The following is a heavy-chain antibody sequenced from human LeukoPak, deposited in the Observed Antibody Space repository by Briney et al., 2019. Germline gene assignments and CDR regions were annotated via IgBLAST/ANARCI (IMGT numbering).Heavy chain of an antibody. D-gene: IGHD3-9*01. CDR3: ATPKGDDILTGSPFDP. J-gene: IGHJ5*02. CDR1: GYTLTELS. V-gene: IGHV1-24*01. Sequence: ASVKVSCKVSGYTLTELSMHWVRQAPGKGLEWMGGFDPEDGETIYAQKFQGRVTMTEDTFTDTAYMELSSLRSEDTAVYYCATPKGDDILTGSPFDPWGQGTLVTVSS. CDR2: FDPEDGET.